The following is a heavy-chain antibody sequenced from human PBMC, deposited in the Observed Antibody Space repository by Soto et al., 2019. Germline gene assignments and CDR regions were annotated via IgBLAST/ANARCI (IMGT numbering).Heavy chain of an antibody. CDR1: DGSISSYY. J-gene: IGHJ4*02. Sequence: PSETLSLTYTVDDGSISSYYWSWIRQPPGKGLEWIGYIYDSGSTNYNPSLKSRVTISVDTSKNQFSLKLTSVTAADTAVYYCAAPPRYWGQGTLVTVSS. CDR3: AAPPRY. D-gene: IGHD6-6*01. CDR2: IYDSGST. V-gene: IGHV4-59*01.